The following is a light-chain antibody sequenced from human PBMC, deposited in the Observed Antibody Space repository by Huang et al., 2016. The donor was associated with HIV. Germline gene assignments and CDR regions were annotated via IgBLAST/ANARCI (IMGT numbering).Light chain of an antibody. CDR1: QSASTH. Sequence: ENVLTQSPAALSLSPGERATLSCRASQSASTHVTWYQQRPGQAPRLLIYDSSNRAPGIPTRVSGTSSGTDFTLTISSLEPEDFAVYYCQQRDNWPPWVTFGGGTRVDI. CDR2: DSS. V-gene: IGKV3-11*01. J-gene: IGKJ4*01. CDR3: QQRDNWPPWVT.